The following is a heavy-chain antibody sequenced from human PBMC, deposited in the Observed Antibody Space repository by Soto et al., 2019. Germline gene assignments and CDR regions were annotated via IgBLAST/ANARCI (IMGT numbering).Heavy chain of an antibody. CDR2: INHSRST. CDR3: ARVGSRLGELSLRFDY. D-gene: IGHD3-16*02. Sequence: QVQLQQWGAGLLKPSETLSLTCAVYGGSFSGYYWSWIRQPPGKGLEWIGEINHSRSTNYNPSLKSRVTISVDTSKNQFSLKLSSVSAADTAVYYCARVGSRLGELSLRFDYWGQGTLVTVSS. V-gene: IGHV4-34*01. CDR1: GGSFSGYY. J-gene: IGHJ4*02.